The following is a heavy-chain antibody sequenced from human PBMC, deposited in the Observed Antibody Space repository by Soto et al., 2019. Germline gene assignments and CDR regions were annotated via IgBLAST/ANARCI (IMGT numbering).Heavy chain of an antibody. D-gene: IGHD4-17*01. CDR1: GGSISSSNW. J-gene: IGHJ4*02. CDR2: IYHSGST. CDR3: AREPSTYYGDYVHYFDY. V-gene: IGHV4-4*02. Sequence: PSETLSLTCAVSGGSISSSNWWSWVRQPPGKGLEWIGEIYHSGSTNYNPSLKSRVTISVDKSKNQFSLKLSSVTAADTAVYYCAREPSTYYGDYVHYFDYWGQGTLVTSPQ.